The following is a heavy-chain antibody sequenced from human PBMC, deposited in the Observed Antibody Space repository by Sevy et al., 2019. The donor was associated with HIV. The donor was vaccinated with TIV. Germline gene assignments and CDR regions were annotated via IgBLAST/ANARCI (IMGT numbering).Heavy chain of an antibody. CDR3: ARGARGTLPSYYYYTLNI. Sequence: GESLKISCKGSGYTFTDYWVGWVRQMPGKGLEWMGIIYPGDSDTTYSPSFQGQVTISADKSLSTAYLRWRSLKASDTAMYYCARGARGTLPSYYYYTLNIWGQGTTVTVSS. D-gene: IGHD1-1*01. V-gene: IGHV5-51*01. CDR2: IYPGDSDT. J-gene: IGHJ6*02. CDR1: GYTFTDYW.